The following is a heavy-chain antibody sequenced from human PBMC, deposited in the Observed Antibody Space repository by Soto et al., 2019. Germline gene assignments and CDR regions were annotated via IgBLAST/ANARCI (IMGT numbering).Heavy chain of an antibody. Sequence: QVHLLLQSGAEVKKPGSSVKVSCKASGGTPSNSAISWVRQAPGQGLEWMGGIIPVFGLVKYAQNFQGRVTIPAYESTNTAYMELSSLRPEDTAVYYCAGGRIVVVGSRAYYGMDVWGQGTTVTVSS. CDR2: IIPVFGLV. CDR3: AGGRIVVVGSRAYYGMDV. J-gene: IGHJ6*02. CDR1: GGTPSNSA. D-gene: IGHD3-22*01. V-gene: IGHV1-69*01.